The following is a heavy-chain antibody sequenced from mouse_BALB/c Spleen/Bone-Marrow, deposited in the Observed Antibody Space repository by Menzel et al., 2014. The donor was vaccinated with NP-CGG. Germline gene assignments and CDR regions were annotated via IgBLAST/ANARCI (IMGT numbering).Heavy chain of an antibody. CDR3: ARYRLGTYFDF. J-gene: IGHJ2*01. V-gene: IGHV14-3*02. CDR1: GFNIKDTY. CDR2: IDPANGNA. D-gene: IGHD2-14*01. Sequence: VQLQQSGAELVKPGDSVKLSCTASGFNIKDTYMHWVKRRPEQGLEWIGRIDPANGNAKYDPKFQGKATITADTSSNTAYLQLSSLTSEDTAVYYCARYRLGTYFDFWGQGTTLTVSS.